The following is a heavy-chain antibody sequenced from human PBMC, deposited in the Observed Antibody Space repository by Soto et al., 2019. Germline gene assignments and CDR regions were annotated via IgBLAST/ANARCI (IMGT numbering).Heavy chain of an antibody. CDR1: GYIFTDSH. D-gene: IGHD6-6*01. CDR2: INPKTGYT. V-gene: IGHV1-2*02. Sequence: QVQLVQSGPEVKKPGASVKVSCKASGYIFTDSHIHWVRQASGQGLEWLGWINPKTGYTHYSQKFQGRIILTRDTSISTAYMELTNLTSDDTAVYYCERDPPRFFTSSPEGAGLWGQGTLVTVSS. J-gene: IGHJ4*02. CDR3: ERDPPRFFTSSPEGAGL.